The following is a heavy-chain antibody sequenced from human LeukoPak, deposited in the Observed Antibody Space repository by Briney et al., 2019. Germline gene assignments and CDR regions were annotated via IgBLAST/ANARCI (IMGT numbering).Heavy chain of an antibody. CDR3: ARDQYCSGGSCYPYFDY. V-gene: IGHV1-2*02. CDR2: INPNSGGT. D-gene: IGHD2-15*01. Sequence: ASVKVSCKASGYTFTGYYMHWVRQAPGQGLEWMGWINPNSGGTNYAQKFQGRVTMTRDTSISIVYMELSRLRSDHTSVFYCARDQYCSGGSCYPYFDYWGQGTLVTVSS. J-gene: IGHJ4*02. CDR1: GYTFTGYY.